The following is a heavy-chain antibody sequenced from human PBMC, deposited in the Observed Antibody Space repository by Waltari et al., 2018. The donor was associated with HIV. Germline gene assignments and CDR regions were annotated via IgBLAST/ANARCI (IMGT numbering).Heavy chain of an antibody. Sequence: EVQLVESGGGLVQPGGSLRPSCAASGSTFRNHWMTWVRPDPGEGRVWVDNINPYGSETYHVYSAKGRFTISRDNAKNSLYLQMNSLRVEDTAVYYCARAGGAWNRFDYWGQGTLVTVSS. V-gene: IGHV3-7*01. CDR3: ARAGGAWNRFDY. CDR2: INPYGSET. CDR1: GSTFRNHW. D-gene: IGHD1-1*01. J-gene: IGHJ4*02.